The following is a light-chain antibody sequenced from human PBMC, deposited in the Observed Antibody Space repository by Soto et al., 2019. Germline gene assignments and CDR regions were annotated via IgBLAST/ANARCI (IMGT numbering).Light chain of an antibody. CDR2: KAS. Sequence: DIQMTQSPSTLSASVGDRVTITCRASQSINNWLAWYQQKPGKAPKFLVYKASILESGVPSRFSGSGSGTEVALTVNSLQPDDFATYYCQHYSDYPLTFGGGTTGEIK. J-gene: IGKJ4*01. CDR3: QHYSDYPLT. CDR1: QSINNW. V-gene: IGKV1-5*03.